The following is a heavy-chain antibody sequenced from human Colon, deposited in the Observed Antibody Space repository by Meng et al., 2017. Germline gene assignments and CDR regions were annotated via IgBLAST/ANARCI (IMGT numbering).Heavy chain of an antibody. CDR3: SAGTSNRDY. V-gene: IGHV4-34*03. J-gene: IGHJ4*02. Sequence: SETLSLTCAVYGGSFSGYYWSWIRQPPGKGLEWIGEINHSGSTNYNPSLKSRVTISVDTSKNQFSLKLSSVTAADTAVYYCSAGTSNRDYWGQGTLVTVSS. D-gene: IGHD6-13*01. CDR1: GGSFSGYY. CDR2: INHSGST.